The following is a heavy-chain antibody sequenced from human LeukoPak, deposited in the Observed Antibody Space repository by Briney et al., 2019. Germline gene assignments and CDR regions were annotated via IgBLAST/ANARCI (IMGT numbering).Heavy chain of an antibody. CDR3: AKVLSLQYFDWVLYADC. D-gene: IGHD3-9*01. CDR2: LSSTGGNT. J-gene: IGHJ4*02. V-gene: IGHV3-23*01. CDR1: GFTFTNYA. Sequence: GGSLGLSCTASGFTFTNYAMSWVRQAPGKGLEWVSTLSSTGGNTYYADSVKGRFTISRDNSKNTLFLQMNSLRAEDTAIYYCAKVLSLQYFDWVLYADCWGQGTLVTVSS.